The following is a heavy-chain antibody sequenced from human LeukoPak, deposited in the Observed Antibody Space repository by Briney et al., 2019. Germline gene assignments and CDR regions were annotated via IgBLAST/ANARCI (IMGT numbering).Heavy chain of an antibody. J-gene: IGHJ4*01. V-gene: IGHV1-8*02. CDR3: ATASPAGQYYFDY. D-gene: IGHD3-10*01. CDR2: MNPNSGNT. Sequence: ASVKVSCKASGYTFTSYDINWVRQATGQGLEWMGWMNPNSGNTGYAQKFQGRVTMTRNTSISTAYMELSSLRSEDTAVYYCATASPAGQYYFDYWGQGTLVTVSS. CDR1: GYTFTSYD.